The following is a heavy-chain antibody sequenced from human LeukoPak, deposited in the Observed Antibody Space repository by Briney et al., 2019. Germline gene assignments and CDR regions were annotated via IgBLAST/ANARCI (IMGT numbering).Heavy chain of an antibody. Sequence: SETLSLTCAVYGGSFSGYYWSWIRQPPGKGLEWIGEINHSGSTNYNPSLKSRVTISVDTSKNQFSLKLSSVAAADTAVYYCARGRLITIFGVVIRSHYYYYGMDVWGQGTTVTVSS. J-gene: IGHJ6*02. CDR2: INHSGST. CDR3: ARGRLITIFGVVIRSHYYYYGMDV. V-gene: IGHV4-34*01. D-gene: IGHD3-3*01. CDR1: GGSFSGYY.